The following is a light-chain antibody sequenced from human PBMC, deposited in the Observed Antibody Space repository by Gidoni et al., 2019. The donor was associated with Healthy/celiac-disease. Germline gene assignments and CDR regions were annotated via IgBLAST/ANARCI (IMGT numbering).Light chain of an antibody. V-gene: IGKV1-5*01. CDR3: QQYNSYSQT. J-gene: IGKJ2*01. CDR2: DAS. CDR1: QSISSW. Sequence: DIQMTQSPSTLSASLGDRVTITCRASQSISSWLAWYQQKPGKAPKLLIYDASSLERGVPSRFSGSGSGTEFTLTISSLQPDDFATYYCQQYNSYSQTFGQGTKLEIK.